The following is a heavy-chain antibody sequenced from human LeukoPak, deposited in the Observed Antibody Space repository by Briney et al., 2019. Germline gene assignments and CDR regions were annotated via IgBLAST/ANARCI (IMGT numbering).Heavy chain of an antibody. Sequence: GGSLRLSCAASGFTFSSYTMSWVRQAPGKGLEWVAYIKQDGSEKYYVDSVKGRFTISTDNAKNSLYLQMNSLRAEDTAVYYCATEGSRRSFDNWGQGTLVTVSS. J-gene: IGHJ4*02. CDR3: ATEGSRRSFDN. CDR1: GFTFSSYT. V-gene: IGHV3-7*04. CDR2: IKQDGSEK.